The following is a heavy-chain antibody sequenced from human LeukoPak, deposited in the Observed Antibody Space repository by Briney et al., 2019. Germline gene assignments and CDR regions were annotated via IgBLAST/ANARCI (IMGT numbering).Heavy chain of an antibody. CDR2: ISSSGNT. CDR1: GFTFSRSA. CDR3: VKGRISEDGLDF. V-gene: IGHV3-23*01. J-gene: IGHJ4*02. D-gene: IGHD6-13*01. Sequence: PGGSLRLSCAASGFTFSRSAMTWVRQTPGKGLDWVSSISSSGNTYYADSVKGRFTISRDNSKNMLYLQMNSLRAEDTAVYYCVKGRISEDGLDFWGQGTLVIVSS.